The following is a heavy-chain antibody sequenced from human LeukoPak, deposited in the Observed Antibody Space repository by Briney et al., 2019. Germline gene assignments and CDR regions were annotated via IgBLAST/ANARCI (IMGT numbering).Heavy chain of an antibody. D-gene: IGHD4-17*01. CDR3: ARDLPPPDYETNWFDP. V-gene: IGHV3-74*01. CDR2: INSDGSST. CDR1: GFTFSSYW. J-gene: IGHJ5*02. Sequence: GGSLRLSCAASGFTFSSYWMHWVRQAPGKGLVWVSRINSDGSSTSYEHSVKGRFTISRDNAKNTLYRTMNIRRAQATVVNYCARDLPPPDYETNWFDPWGQGTLVTVSS.